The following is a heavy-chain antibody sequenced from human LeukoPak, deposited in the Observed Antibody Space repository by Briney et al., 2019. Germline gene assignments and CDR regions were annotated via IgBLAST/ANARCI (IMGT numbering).Heavy chain of an antibody. CDR2: IYYSGST. V-gene: IGHV4-30-4*01. CDR1: GGSISSGDYY. J-gene: IGHJ6*02. CDR3: ARGTLEWLLRYYYYGMDV. D-gene: IGHD3-3*01. Sequence: SETLSLTCTVSGGSISSGDYYWSWIRQPPGKGLEWFGYIYYSGSTYYNPSLKSRVTISVDTSKNQFSLKLSSVTAADTAVYYCARGTLEWLLRYYYYGMDVWGQGTTVTVSS.